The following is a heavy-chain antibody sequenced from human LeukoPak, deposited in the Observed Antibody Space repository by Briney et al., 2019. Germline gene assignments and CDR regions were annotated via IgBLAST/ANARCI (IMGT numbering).Heavy chain of an antibody. CDR1: GGSFSGYY. Sequence: SETLSLTCAVYGGSFSGYYWSWIRQPPGKGLEWIGEINHSGSTNYNPSLKSRVTISVDTSKNQFSLKLSSVTAADTAVYYCARGSRLLWFGEPPFDYWGQGTLVTVSS. CDR2: INHSGST. V-gene: IGHV4-34*01. CDR3: ARGSRLLWFGEPPFDY. J-gene: IGHJ4*02. D-gene: IGHD3-10*01.